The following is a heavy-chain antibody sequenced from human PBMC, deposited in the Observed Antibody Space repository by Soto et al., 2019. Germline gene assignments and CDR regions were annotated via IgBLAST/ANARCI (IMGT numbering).Heavy chain of an antibody. CDR1: DNSISDRNYY. J-gene: IGHJ4*02. V-gene: IGHV4-39*01. CDR3: ATMTGFLVPTLEADY. D-gene: IGHD3-3*01. CDR2: IFYTGST. Sequence: PSETLSLTCTVSDNSISDRNYYWGWIRQPPGKGLEWIGSIFYTGSTSYSPSLRGRVTISVDTSKNQFSLKVTSVTAADTAIYFCATMTGFLVPTLEADYWGQGALVTVSS.